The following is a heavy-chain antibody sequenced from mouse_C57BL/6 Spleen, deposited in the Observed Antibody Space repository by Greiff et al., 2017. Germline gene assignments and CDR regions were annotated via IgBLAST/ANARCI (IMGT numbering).Heavy chain of an antibody. CDR3: AREDSNYEAWFAY. CDR2: ISYDGSN. D-gene: IGHD2-5*01. J-gene: IGHJ3*01. V-gene: IGHV3-6*01. CDR1: GYSITSGYY. Sequence: EVKLEESGPGLVKPSQSLSLTCSVTGYSITSGYYWNWIRQFPGNKLEWMGYISYDGSNNYNPSLKNRISITRDTSKNQFFLKFNSVTTEDTATYYCAREDSNYEAWFAYWGQGTLVTVSA.